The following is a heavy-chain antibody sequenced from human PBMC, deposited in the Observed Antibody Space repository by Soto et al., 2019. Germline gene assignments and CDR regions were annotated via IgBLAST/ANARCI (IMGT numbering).Heavy chain of an antibody. CDR3: ARAWDTAHHPSGIPFDAFEI. CDR1: GGSISSYY. CDR2: IYYSGST. Sequence: PSETLALTCTVSGGSISSYYWSWIRQPPGKGLEWIGYIYYSGSTNYNPSLKSRVTISVDTSKNQFSLKLSSVTAADTAVYYCARAWDTAHHPSGIPFDAFEIWGQGTMVSVSS. V-gene: IGHV4-59*01. D-gene: IGHD5-18*01. J-gene: IGHJ3*02.